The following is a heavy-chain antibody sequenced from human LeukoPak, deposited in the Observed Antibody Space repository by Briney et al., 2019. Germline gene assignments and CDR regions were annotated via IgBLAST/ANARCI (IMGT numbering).Heavy chain of an antibody. CDR3: ARGAIAAAGTDDVLGPSFDY. D-gene: IGHD6-13*01. CDR2: INHSGST. J-gene: IGHJ4*02. Sequence: PSETLSLTCAVYGGSFSGYYWSWIRQPPGKGLEWIGEINHSGSTNYNPSLKSRVTISVDTSKNQFSLKLSSVTAADTAVYYCARGAIAAAGTDDVLGPSFDYWGQGTLVTVPS. V-gene: IGHV4-34*01. CDR1: GGSFSGYY.